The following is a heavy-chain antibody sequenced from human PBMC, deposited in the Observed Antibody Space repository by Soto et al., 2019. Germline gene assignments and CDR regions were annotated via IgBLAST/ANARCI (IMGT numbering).Heavy chain of an antibody. CDR3: ARGARTYDT. J-gene: IGHJ3*02. D-gene: IGHD6-6*01. CDR2: IYYSGST. Sequence: SETLSLTCTVSGGSISNYYWSWIRQPPGKGLEWIGYIYYSGSTNYDPSLKSRVIISVDTSKNQFSLKLSSVTAADTAVYYCARGARTYDTWGQGTMVTVSS. V-gene: IGHV4-59*01. CDR1: GGSISNYY.